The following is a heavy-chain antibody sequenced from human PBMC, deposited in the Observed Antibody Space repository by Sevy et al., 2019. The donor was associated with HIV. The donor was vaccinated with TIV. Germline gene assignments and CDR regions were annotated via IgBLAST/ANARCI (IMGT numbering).Heavy chain of an antibody. CDR2: IYSYGET. CDR3: ARSMEQQLDAFDI. V-gene: IGHV4-39*01. D-gene: IGHD6-13*01. J-gene: IGHJ3*02. CDR1: GASIRDSSYY. Sequence: SETLSLTCTVSGASIRDSSYYWAWFRQPPGKGLEWIGNIYSYGETYYNSSLKSRVTISVDTSKNQFSLGLTSVTAADTAIYFCARSMEQQLDAFDIWGQGTMVTVSS.